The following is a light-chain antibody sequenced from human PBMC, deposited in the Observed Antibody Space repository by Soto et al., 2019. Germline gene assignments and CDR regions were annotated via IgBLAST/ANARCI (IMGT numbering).Light chain of an antibody. CDR2: DAS. V-gene: IGKV1-5*01. Sequence: DIEMTQSPSTLSASVGDRVVITCRASQSTSKWLAWYQQKPGKAPKFLIYDASTLESGVPSRFSGSGSGTEFTLTISSLQPEDFATFYCQQYSTFPRTFGQGTKVDTK. CDR1: QSTSKW. CDR3: QQYSTFPRT. J-gene: IGKJ1*01.